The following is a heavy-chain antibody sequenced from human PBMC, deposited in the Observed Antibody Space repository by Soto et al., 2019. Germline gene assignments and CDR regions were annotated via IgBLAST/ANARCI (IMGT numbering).Heavy chain of an antibody. Sequence: YLTCTVSGGSMSSHSWTWLRQPPGKGLEWIGYISYSGSTYYNPSLKSRVTISADTSRNQFSLKLSSVIAADTAVYYCARADADASLHYWGQGTLFA. CDR2: ISYSGST. CDR3: ARADADASLHY. CDR1: GGSMSSHS. J-gene: IGHJ4*02. V-gene: IGHV4-59*11. D-gene: IGHD3-16*01.